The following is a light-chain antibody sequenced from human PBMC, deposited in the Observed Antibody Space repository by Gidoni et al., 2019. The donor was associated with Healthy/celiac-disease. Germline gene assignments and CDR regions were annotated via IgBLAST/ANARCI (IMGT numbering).Light chain of an antibody. Sequence: EIVLTQSAATLSLSPGERATLSCRARQSVSSYLACYQQKPGQAPRLLIYDASNRATGIPARFSGSGSGTDFTLTISSLEPEDFAVYCCQQRSNWPPITFGQGTRLEIK. V-gene: IGKV3-11*01. CDR1: QSVSSY. J-gene: IGKJ5*01. CDR3: QQRSNWPPIT. CDR2: DAS.